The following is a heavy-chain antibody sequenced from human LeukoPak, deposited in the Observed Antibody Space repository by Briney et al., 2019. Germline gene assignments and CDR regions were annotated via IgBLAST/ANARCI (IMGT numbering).Heavy chain of an antibody. J-gene: IGHJ6*02. CDR1: GFTVSRNY. D-gene: IGHD5-24*01. V-gene: IGHV3-53*01. CDR2: ISGGDNT. Sequence: RPGGSLRLSCAAPGFTVSRNYMSWVRQAPGRGLEWVSIISGGDNTFYAASVRGRFTVPRDKSKNTLYLQMNSLRVEDTAVYYCASRDRGYYFGMDVWGQGTTVTVSS. CDR3: ASRDRGYYFGMDV.